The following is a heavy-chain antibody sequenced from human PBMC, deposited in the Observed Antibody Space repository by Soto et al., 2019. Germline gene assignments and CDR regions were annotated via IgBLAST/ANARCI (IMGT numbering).Heavy chain of an antibody. V-gene: IGHV5-10-1*03. Sequence: EVQLVQSGAEVKKPGESLRISCKGSGYSFTSNWISWVRQMPGKGLEWMGRIDPSDSYAIYRPSFQGHVTISVDKSIRTAYLQWSSLEASDTAIYYCGRLTAYDYSRMDVWGQGTTVTVS. CDR2: IDPSDSYA. J-gene: IGHJ6*02. CDR1: GYSFTSNW. CDR3: GRLTAYDYSRMDV. D-gene: IGHD2-21*02.